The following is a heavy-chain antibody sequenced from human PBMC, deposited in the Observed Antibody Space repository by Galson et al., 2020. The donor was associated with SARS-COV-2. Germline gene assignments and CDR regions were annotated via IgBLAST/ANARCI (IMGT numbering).Heavy chain of an antibody. CDR2: ISDSGGNT. J-gene: IGHJ5*02. V-gene: IGHV3-23*01. Sequence: ESLKISCAGSGFTFSSYDMSWVRQAPGKGLEWVSAISDSGGNTYYADSVKGRFTISRDNSKNTLYLQMNSLRDEDTAVYYCAKRSIQWELLFSFDPWFQGTLFTVSS. CDR1: GFTFSSYD. D-gene: IGHD1-26*01. CDR3: AKRSIQWELLFSFDP.